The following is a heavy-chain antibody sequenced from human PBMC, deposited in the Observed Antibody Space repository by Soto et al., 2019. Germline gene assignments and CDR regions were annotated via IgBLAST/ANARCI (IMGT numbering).Heavy chain of an antibody. CDR2: ISNNGADK. CDR1: GFNFGSYA. J-gene: IGHJ4*02. D-gene: IGHD6-19*01. V-gene: IGHV3-23*01. CDR3: ARRLAPSGSGWDY. Sequence: EVQLLQSGGGLVQPGASLRLSCAASGFNFGSYAMIWVRQAPGKGLEWVSRISNNGADKYYTDSVRGRFIVSRDNSKNTLYLQLNSLRTEDTAVYYCARRLAPSGSGWDYWGQGTPVTVSS.